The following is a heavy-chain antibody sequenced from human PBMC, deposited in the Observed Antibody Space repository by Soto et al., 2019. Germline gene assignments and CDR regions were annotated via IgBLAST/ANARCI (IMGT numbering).Heavy chain of an antibody. D-gene: IGHD5-12*01. J-gene: IGHJ6*02. CDR2: ISSSSSYI. CDR1: GFTFSSYS. CDR3: AREPTVARSYYYGMDV. V-gene: IGHV3-21*01. Sequence: GSLRLSCAASGFTFSSYSMNWVRQAPGKGLEWVSSISSSSSYIYYADSVKGRFTISRDNAKNSLYLQMNSLRAEDTAVYYCAREPTVARSYYYGMDVWGQGTTVTVSS.